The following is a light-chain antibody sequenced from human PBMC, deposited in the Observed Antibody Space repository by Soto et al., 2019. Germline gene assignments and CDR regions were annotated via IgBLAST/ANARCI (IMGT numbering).Light chain of an antibody. CDR1: KSISSN. Sequence: EIVMTQSQATLSVSPGERATLSCRASKSISSNLAWYQQKPGQAPRLLIYGTSTRATGIPARFSGRGSGTEFTLTISSLQSEDCAVYYCQQCNDWPHTFGQGTKLEIK. V-gene: IGKV3-15*01. CDR2: GTS. J-gene: IGKJ2*01. CDR3: QQCNDWPHT.